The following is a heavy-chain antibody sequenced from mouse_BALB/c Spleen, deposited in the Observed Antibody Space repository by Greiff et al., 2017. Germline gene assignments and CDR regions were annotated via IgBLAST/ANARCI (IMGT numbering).Heavy chain of an antibody. CDR2: IDPYCGGT. CDR3: ATSDGYYAMDY. Sequence: EVQGVESGPELEKPGASVKISCKASGYSFTGYNMNWVKQSNGKSLEWIGNIDPYCGGTSYNQKFKGKATLTVDKSSSTAYMQLKSLTSEDSAVYYCATSDGYYAMDYWGQGTSVTVSS. V-gene: IGHV1-39*01. J-gene: IGHJ4*01. D-gene: IGHD2-3*01. CDR1: GYSFTGYN.